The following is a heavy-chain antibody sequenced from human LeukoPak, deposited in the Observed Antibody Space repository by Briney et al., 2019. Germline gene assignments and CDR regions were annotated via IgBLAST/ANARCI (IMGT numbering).Heavy chain of an antibody. CDR3: TTDYYYYDSSGYRSGLFDC. CDR1: GFTVSNAW. V-gene: IGHV3-15*01. D-gene: IGHD3-22*01. Sequence: GGSLRLSCAASGFTVSNAWMSWVRQAPGKGLEWVGRIKSKTDGGTTDYAAPVKGRFTISRDDSKNTLYLQMNSLKTEDTAVYYCTTDYYYYDSSGYRSGLFDCCGQGTLVTVSS. J-gene: IGHJ4*02. CDR2: IKSKTDGGTT.